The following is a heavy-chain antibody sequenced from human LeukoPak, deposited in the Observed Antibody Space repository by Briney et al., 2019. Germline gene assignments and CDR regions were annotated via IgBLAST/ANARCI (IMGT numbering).Heavy chain of an antibody. J-gene: IGHJ4*02. CDR1: GGSFSGYY. Sequence: PSETLSLTCAVYGGSFSGYYWSWIRQPPGKGLEWIGEINHSGSTNYNPSLKSRVTISVDTSKNQFSLKLSSVTAADTAVYYCARLVDHSSGFDYWGQGTLVTVSS. CDR2: INHSGST. V-gene: IGHV4-34*01. D-gene: IGHD6-19*01. CDR3: ARLVDHSSGFDY.